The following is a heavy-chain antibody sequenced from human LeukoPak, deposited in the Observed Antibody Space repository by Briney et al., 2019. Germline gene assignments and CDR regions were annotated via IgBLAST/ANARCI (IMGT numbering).Heavy chain of an antibody. CDR3: AKDEALIAVAGLDY. J-gene: IGHJ4*02. V-gene: IGHV3-23*01. CDR2: ISGSGGST. D-gene: IGHD6-19*01. CDR1: GFTFSSYT. Sequence: GGSLRLSCAASGFTFSSYTMSWVRQAPGEGLEWVSGISGSGGSTFYADSVKGRFTISRDNSKNTLYVEINSLRAEDTAVYYCAKDEALIAVAGLDYWGQGTLVTVSS.